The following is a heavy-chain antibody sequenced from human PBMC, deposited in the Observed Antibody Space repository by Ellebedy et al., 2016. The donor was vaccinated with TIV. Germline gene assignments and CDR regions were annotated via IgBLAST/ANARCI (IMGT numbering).Heavy chain of an antibody. CDR1: GYTLTELS. D-gene: IGHD2-2*01. J-gene: IGHJ6*02. CDR2: FDPEDGET. CDR3: ATGYCSSTSCYPSYYYGMDV. Sequence: ASVKVSXXVSGYTLTELSMHWVRQAPGKGLEWMGGFDPEDGETIYAQKFQGRVTMTEDTSTDTAYMELSSLRSEDTAVYYCATGYCSSTSCYPSYYYGMDVWGQGTTVTVSS. V-gene: IGHV1-24*01.